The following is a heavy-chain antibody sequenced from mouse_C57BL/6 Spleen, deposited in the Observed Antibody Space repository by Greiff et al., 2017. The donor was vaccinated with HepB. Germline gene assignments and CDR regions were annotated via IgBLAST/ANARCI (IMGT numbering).Heavy chain of an antibody. CDR1: GYAFSSYW. D-gene: IGHD3-2*02. Sequence: VKLMESGAELVKPGASVKISCKASGYAFSSYWMNWVKQRPGKGLEWIGQIYPGDGDTNYNGKFKGKATLTADKSSSTAYMQLSSLTSEDSAVYFCARKGGWPFDYWGQGTTLTVSS. V-gene: IGHV1-80*01. CDR2: IYPGDGDT. J-gene: IGHJ2*01. CDR3: ARKGGWPFDY.